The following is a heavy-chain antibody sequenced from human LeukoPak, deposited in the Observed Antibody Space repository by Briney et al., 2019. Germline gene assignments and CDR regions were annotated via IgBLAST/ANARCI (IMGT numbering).Heavy chain of an antibody. CDR2: ISSSGSTI. J-gene: IGHJ4*02. D-gene: IGHD5-18*01. V-gene: IGHV3-11*01. CDR1: GFTFSDYY. CDR3: ARVDPGGYSYGYFDY. Sequence: GGSLRLSCAASGFTFSDYYMSWIRQAPGKGLEWVSYISSSGSTIYYADPVKGRFTISRDNAKNSLYLQMNSLRAEDTAVYYCARVDPGGYSYGYFDYWGQGTLVTVSS.